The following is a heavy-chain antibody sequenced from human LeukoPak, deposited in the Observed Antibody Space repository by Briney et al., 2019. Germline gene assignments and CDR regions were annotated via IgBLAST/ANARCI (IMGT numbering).Heavy chain of an antibody. V-gene: IGHV6-1*01. Sequence: SQTRSLTWAISGDSLSSNCAAWNWIRQSPSSGLEWLGRTYDRSKRYYDFAVCVISRIMRKVDTSKKQFYLELKSVATAGTAVYYCARVTLGSHDYWGQGTLVTVSS. CDR3: ARVTLGSHDY. D-gene: IGHD3-10*01. CDR2: TYDRSKRYY. J-gene: IGHJ4*02. CDR1: GDSLSSNCAA.